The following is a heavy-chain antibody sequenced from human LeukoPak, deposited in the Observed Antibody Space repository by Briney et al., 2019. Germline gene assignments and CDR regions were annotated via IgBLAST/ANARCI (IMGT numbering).Heavy chain of an antibody. Sequence: SETLSLTCTVSGGSISSYYWSWIRQPPGKGLEWIGYIYYSGSTNYNPSLKSRVTISVDTYKNQFSLKLSSVTAAYSAVYYCARERNDYGDSYYFDYWGQGTLVTVSS. V-gene: IGHV4-59*01. J-gene: IGHJ4*02. CDR3: ARERNDYGDSYYFDY. CDR1: GGSISSYY. D-gene: IGHD4-17*01. CDR2: IYYSGST.